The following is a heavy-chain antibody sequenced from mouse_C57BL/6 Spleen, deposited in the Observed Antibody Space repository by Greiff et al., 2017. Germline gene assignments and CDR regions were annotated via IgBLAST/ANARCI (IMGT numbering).Heavy chain of an antibody. CDR2: INPSNGGT. D-gene: IGHD6-1*01. V-gene: IGHV1-53*01. Sequence: VKLQQPGTELVKPGASVKLSCKASGYTFTSYWMHWVKQRPGQGLEWIGNINPSNGGTNYNEKFKSKATLTVDKSSSTAYMQLSSLTSEDSAVYYCARYATQFSAWFAYWGQGTLVTVSA. CDR3: ARYATQFSAWFAY. J-gene: IGHJ3*01. CDR1: GYTFTSYW.